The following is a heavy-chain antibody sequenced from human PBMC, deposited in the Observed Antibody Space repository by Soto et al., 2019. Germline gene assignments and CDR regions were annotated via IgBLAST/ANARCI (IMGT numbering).Heavy chain of an antibody. CDR3: AGERETSSWFLSGFEY. V-gene: IGHV3-30-3*01. CDR2: ISDGGSKK. Sequence: QVQLVESGGGVVQPGRSLRLSCAASGLTFIRHAMHWVRQVPGKGLEWVAAISDGGSKKHYVDSVKGRFSISRDKSRNTVFLQMNSLRAEDTAVYFCAGERETSSWFLSGFEYWGQGTLATVSS. CDR1: GLTFIRHA. D-gene: IGHD6-19*01. J-gene: IGHJ4*02.